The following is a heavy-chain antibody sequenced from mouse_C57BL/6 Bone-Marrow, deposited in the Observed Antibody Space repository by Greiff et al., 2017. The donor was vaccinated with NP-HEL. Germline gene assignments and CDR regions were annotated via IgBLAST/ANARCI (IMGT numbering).Heavy chain of an antibody. V-gene: IGHV5-4*03. J-gene: IGHJ2*01. CDR1: GFTFSSYA. CDR3: ARAPYYCDY. CDR2: ISDGGSYT. Sequence: EVKLMESGGGLVKPGGSLKLSCAASGFTFSSYAMSWVRQTPEQRLEWVATISDGGSYTYYPDNVKGQFTISRDNAKNNLDLQMKHLKSEDTAMDYCARAPYYCDYWGQGTTLTVSS.